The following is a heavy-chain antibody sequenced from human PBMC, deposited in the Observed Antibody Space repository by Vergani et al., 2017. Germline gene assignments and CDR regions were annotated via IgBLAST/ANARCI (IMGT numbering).Heavy chain of an antibody. CDR2: IYSGGST. CDR1: VFTVSSNY. Sequence: EVQLVETGGGLIQPGGSLRLSCAASVFTVSSNYMSWVRQAPGKGLEWVSVIYSGGSTYYADSVKGRFTIPRDHSKNTLYLQMNSLRAEDTTVYYCDRATGHSDCRQLVLYYYYMDVWGKGTTVTVSS. J-gene: IGHJ6*03. CDR3: DRATGHSDCRQLVLYYYYMDV. D-gene: IGHD6-6*01. V-gene: IGHV3-53*02.